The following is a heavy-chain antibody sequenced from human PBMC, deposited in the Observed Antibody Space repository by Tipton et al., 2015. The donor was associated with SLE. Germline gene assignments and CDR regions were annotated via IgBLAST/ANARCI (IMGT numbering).Heavy chain of an antibody. CDR1: GGSFSGYA. V-gene: IGHV4-34*01. CDR2: VSHSRST. Sequence: TLSLTCAVSGGSFSGYAWSWVRQPPGKGLEWIGEVSHSRSTNYNPYLKSRGPISLDPSNNQFSLRLSSVTAADTAVYYCVRAVSGYFNFCYMDVWGRGTTVTISS. J-gene: IGHJ6*03. CDR3: VRAVSGYFNFCYMDV. D-gene: IGHD3-3*01.